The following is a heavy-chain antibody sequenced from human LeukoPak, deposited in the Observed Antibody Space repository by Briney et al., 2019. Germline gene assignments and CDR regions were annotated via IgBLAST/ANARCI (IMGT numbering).Heavy chain of an antibody. CDR2: ISSSSSYI. Sequence: GGSLRLSCAASGFTFSSYSMNWVRQAPGKGLEWVSSISSSSSYIYYADSVKGRFTISRDNAKNSLYLQMNSLRAEDTAVYYCARAPRRSYFGLDYWGQGTLVTVSS. V-gene: IGHV3-21*01. CDR3: ARAPRRSYFGLDY. CDR1: GFTFSSYS. J-gene: IGHJ4*02. D-gene: IGHD1-26*01.